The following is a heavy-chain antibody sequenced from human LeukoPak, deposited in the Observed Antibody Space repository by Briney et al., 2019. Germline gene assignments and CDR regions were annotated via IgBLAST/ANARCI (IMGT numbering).Heavy chain of an antibody. V-gene: IGHV4-61*01. Sequence: PSETLSLTCTVSRGSFSSRPYYWSWIRQPPGKGLEWIGYIYYSGSTNYNPSLKSRVTISVDTSKNQFSLKLSSVTAADTAVYYCARAHTYYDILTGYSWNYYYMDVWGKGTTVTVSS. CDR3: ARAHTYYDILTGYSWNYYYMDV. CDR2: IYYSGST. CDR1: RGSFSSRPYY. D-gene: IGHD3-9*01. J-gene: IGHJ6*03.